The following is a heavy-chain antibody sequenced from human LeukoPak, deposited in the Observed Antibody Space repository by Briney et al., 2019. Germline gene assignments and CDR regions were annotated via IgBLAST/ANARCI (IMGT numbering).Heavy chain of an antibody. V-gene: IGHV3-48*04. CDR3: ARTAAGHFDD. Sequence: GGSLRLSCAASGFTFNTYGMHWVRQAPGKGLEWLSYIGSSSSTIYYADSVKGRFTISRDNAKNSLYLLMNSLRAEDTAVYYCARTAAGHFDDWGQGTLVTVSS. D-gene: IGHD6-13*01. CDR1: GFTFNTYG. J-gene: IGHJ4*02. CDR2: IGSSSSTI.